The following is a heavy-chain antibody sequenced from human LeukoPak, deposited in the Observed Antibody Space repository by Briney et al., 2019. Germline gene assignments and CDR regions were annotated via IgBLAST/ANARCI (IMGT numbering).Heavy chain of an antibody. V-gene: IGHV3-21*01. CDR2: ISSSSSYI. CDR3: ARDGAMGATVPYYFDY. D-gene: IGHD1-26*01. Sequence: GGSLRLSCAASGFTFSSYSMNWVRQAPGKGLEWVSSISSSSSYIYYADSVKGRFTISRDNAKNSLYLQMNSLRAEDTAVYYCARDGAMGATVPYYFDYWGQGTLVTVSS. CDR1: GFTFSSYS. J-gene: IGHJ4*02.